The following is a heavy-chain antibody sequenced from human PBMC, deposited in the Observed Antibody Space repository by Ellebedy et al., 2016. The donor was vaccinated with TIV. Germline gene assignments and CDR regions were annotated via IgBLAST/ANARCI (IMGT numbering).Heavy chain of an antibody. CDR1: GGSVSSGSNY. J-gene: IGHJ4*02. CDR2: IYYSGST. CDR3: ARIYCSTTSCYFDQ. Sequence: MPGGSLRLSCTVSGGSVSSGSNYWSWIRQPPGKGLEWIAYIYYSGSTNYNPSLKSRVTISVDTSKNQFSLKLSSVRAADTAVYYCARIYCSTTSCYFDQWGQGTLVTVSS. D-gene: IGHD2-2*01. V-gene: IGHV4-61*01.